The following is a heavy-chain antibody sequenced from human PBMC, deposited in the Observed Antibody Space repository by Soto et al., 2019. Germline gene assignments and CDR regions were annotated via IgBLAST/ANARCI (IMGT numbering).Heavy chain of an antibody. Sequence: PSETLSLTCTVSGDSISSSSHYWGWIRQPPGKGLECIGNIYYDGNTYYNPSLKSRVTISLDKSKNQFSLRLSSVTAADTAVYYCARVYSGSYSDSWGQGTLVTVSS. CDR1: GDSISSSSHY. V-gene: IGHV4-39*07. D-gene: IGHD1-26*01. J-gene: IGHJ4*02. CDR3: ARVYSGSYSDS. CDR2: IYYDGNT.